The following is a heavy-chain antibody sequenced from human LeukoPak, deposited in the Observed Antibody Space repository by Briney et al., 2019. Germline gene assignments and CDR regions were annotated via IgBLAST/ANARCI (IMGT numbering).Heavy chain of an antibody. CDR2: IYYSGST. V-gene: IGHV4-39*01. CDR1: GGSISSSSYY. D-gene: IGHD3-9*01. CDR3: ASQYDILTGYPTPGWFDP. Sequence: SETLSLTCTVSGGSISSSSYYWGWIRQPPGKGLEWIGSIYYSGSTYYNPSLKSRVTISVDTSKNQFSLKLSSVTAADTAVYYCASQYDILTGYPTPGWFDPWGQGTLVTVSS. J-gene: IGHJ5*02.